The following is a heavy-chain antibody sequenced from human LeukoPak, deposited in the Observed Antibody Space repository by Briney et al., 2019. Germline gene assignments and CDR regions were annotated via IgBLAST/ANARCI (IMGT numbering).Heavy chain of an antibody. D-gene: IGHD4-17*01. CDR3: AKDASPTVTTAYWYFDL. CDR1: GFTFSSYG. CDR2: ISYDGTNK. Sequence: GGSLRLSCAASGFTFSSYGMHWVRQAPGKGLEWVAVISYDGTNKYYADSMKGRFTISRDNSKNTLYLQMNSLRAEDTAVYYCAKDASPTVTTAYWYFDLWGRGTLATVSS. J-gene: IGHJ2*01. V-gene: IGHV3-30*18.